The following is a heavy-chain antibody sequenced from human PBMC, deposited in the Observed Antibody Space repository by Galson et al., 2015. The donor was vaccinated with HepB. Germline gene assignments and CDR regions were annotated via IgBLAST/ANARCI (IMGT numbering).Heavy chain of an antibody. J-gene: IGHJ5*02. CDR1: GYTFTGYY. CDR3: AGGGDIVVGGRNWFDP. CDR2: INPNSGGT. Sequence: SVKVSCKASGYTFTGYYMHWVRRAPGQGLEWMGWINPNSGGTNYAQKFQGWVTMTRDTSISTAYMELSRLRSDDTAVYYCAGGGDIVVGGRNWFDPWGQGTLVTVSS. V-gene: IGHV1-2*04. D-gene: IGHD2-15*01.